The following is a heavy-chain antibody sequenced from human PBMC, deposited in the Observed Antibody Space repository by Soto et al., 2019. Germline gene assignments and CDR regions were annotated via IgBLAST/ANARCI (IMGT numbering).Heavy chain of an antibody. CDR1: GFTFSSYS. V-gene: IGHV3-48*02. J-gene: IGHJ6*02. D-gene: IGHD6-19*01. Sequence: PGGSLRLSCAASGFTFSSYSMNWVRQAPGKGLEWVSYISSSSSTIYYADSVKGRFTISRDNAKNSLYLQMNSLRDEDTAVYYCARNSSGWFFLGYYYYYGMDVWGQGTTVTVSS. CDR2: ISSSSSTI. CDR3: ARNSSGWFFLGYYYYYGMDV.